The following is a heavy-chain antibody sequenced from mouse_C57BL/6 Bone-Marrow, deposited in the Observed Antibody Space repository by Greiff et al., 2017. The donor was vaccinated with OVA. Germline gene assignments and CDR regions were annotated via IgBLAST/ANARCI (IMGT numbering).Heavy chain of an antibody. CDR2: ISDGGSYT. V-gene: IGHV5-4*03. Sequence: EVKVVESGGGLVKPGGSLKLSCAASGFTFSSYAMSWVRQTPEKRLEWVATISDGGSYTYYPDNVKGRFTISRDNAKNNLYLQMSHLKSEDTAMYYCARVALGAMDYWGQGTSVTVSS. J-gene: IGHJ4*01. CDR3: ARVALGAMDY. CDR1: GFTFSSYA. D-gene: IGHD3-1*01.